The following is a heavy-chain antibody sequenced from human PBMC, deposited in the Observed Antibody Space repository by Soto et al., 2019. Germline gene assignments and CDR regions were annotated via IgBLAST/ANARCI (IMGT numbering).Heavy chain of an antibody. J-gene: IGHJ6*02. CDR3: ARDRPCSPWGYYYYVMDV. CDR1: GGSISSYC. Sequence: PSETLSLTCTVSGGSISSYCWSWIRQPPGKGLEWIGYIYYSGSTNYNPSLKSRVTISVDTSKNQFSLKLSSVTAADTAVYYCARDRPCSPWGYYYYVMDVWGQGTTVTVSS. D-gene: IGHD1-26*01. CDR2: IYYSGST. V-gene: IGHV4-59*01.